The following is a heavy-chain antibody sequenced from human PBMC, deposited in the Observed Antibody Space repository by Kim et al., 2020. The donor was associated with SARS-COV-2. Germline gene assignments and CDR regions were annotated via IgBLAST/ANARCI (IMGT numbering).Heavy chain of an antibody. J-gene: IGHJ4*02. Sequence: YYADSVKGRFTISRDNSKNTLYLQMNSRRAEDTAVYYCARVEERFYDDYGGQGTLVTVSS. D-gene: IGHD1-1*01. V-gene: IGHV3-33*01. CDR3: ARVEERFYDDY.